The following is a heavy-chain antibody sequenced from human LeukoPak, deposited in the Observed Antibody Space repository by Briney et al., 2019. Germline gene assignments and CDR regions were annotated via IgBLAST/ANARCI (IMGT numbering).Heavy chain of an antibody. CDR3: ARVVPAAIFSGYYFDY. V-gene: IGHV4-59*01. CDR2: IYYSGST. J-gene: IGHJ4*02. Sequence: SETLSLTCAVYGGSFSGYYWSWIRQPPGKGLEWIGYIYYSGSTNYNPSLKSRVTILVDTSKNQFSLKLSSVTAADTAVYYCARVVPAAIFSGYYFDYWGQGTLVTVSS. CDR1: GGSFSGYY. D-gene: IGHD2-2*01.